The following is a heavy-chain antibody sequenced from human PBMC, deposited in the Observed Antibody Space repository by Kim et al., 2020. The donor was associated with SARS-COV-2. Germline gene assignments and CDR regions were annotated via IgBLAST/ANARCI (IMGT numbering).Heavy chain of an antibody. J-gene: IGHJ4*02. CDR1: GYTFTTYV. V-gene: IGHV7-4-1*02. D-gene: IGHD3-10*01. CDR2: IYTNTGDP. CDR3: MRGLAGKVGDY. Sequence: ASVKVSCKASGYTFTTYVINWVRQAPGQGLDWMGWIYTNTGDPTYAQGLTGRFVFSLDTSVSTTYLQINSLKAEDTAVYYCMRGLAGKVGDYWGQGALVTVSS.